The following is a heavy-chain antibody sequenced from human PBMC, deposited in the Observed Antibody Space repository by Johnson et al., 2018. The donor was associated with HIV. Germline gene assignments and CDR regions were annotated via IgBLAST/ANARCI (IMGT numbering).Heavy chain of an antibody. CDR1: GFTFSNAW. V-gene: IGHV3-23*01. J-gene: IGHJ3*02. D-gene: IGHD2-21*01. CDR2: ISGSGGST. CDR3: ARGGHAVVAKPFGAFDI. Sequence: LLESGGGLVKPGGSLRLSCAASGFTFSNAWMSWVRQAPGKGLEWVSAISGSGGSTYYADSVKGRFTISRDNSKNTLYLQMNSLRAEDTAVYYCARGGHAVVAKPFGAFDIWGQGTMVTVSS.